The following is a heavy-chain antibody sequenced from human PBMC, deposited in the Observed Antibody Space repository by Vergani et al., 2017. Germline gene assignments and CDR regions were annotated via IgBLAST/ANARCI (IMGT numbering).Heavy chain of an antibody. J-gene: IGHJ5*02. Sequence: EVQLLESGGGLVQPGGSLRLSCAASGFTFSSYAMSWVRPAPGKGLEWVSAISGSGGSTYSADSVKGRFTISRDKSKDTLYLQRNSLRAEDTAVYYCAKVGRVAPTAEQLPRGWFDPWGQGTLVTVSS. CDR1: GFTFSSYA. D-gene: IGHD6-6*01. V-gene: IGHV3-23*01. CDR3: AKVGRVAPTAEQLPRGWFDP. CDR2: ISGSGGST.